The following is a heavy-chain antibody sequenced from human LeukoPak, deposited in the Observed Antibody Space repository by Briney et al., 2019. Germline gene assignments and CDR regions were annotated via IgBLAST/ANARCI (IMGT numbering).Heavy chain of an antibody. D-gene: IGHD2-2*01. CDR1: GYTFTSYD. J-gene: IGHJ4*02. CDR2: MNPNSGNT. Sequence: ASVKVSCKASGYTFTSYDINWVRQATGQGLEWMGWMNPNSGNTGYAQKFQGRVTITRNTSISTAYMELSSLRSEDTAVYYCAIVPAASPAQDYWGQGTLVIVSS. V-gene: IGHV1-8*03. CDR3: AIVPAASPAQDY.